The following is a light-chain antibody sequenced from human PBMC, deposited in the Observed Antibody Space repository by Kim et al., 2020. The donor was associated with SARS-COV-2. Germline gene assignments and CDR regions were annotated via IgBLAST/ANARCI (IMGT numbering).Light chain of an antibody. CDR2: AAS. V-gene: IGKV1-9*01. Sequence: ASVGDRVTLTCRASQGISSYLAWYQQKPGKAPKLLIYAASTLQSGVPSRFSGSGSGTEFTLTISSLQPEDFATYYCQQLNSYPLTFGGGTKVDIK. CDR1: QGISSY. J-gene: IGKJ4*01. CDR3: QQLNSYPLT.